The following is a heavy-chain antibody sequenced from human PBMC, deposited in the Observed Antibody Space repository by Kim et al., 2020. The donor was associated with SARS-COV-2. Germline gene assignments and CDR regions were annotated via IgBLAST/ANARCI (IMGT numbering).Heavy chain of an antibody. CDR1: GFTFSSYA. Sequence: GGSLRLSCAASGFTFSSYAMSWVRQAPGKGLEWVSAISGSGGSTYYADSVKGRFTISRDNSKNTLYLQMNSLRAEDTAVYYCANAGYSSGWYEGFDYWGQGTLVTVSS. J-gene: IGHJ4*02. V-gene: IGHV3-23*01. D-gene: IGHD6-19*01. CDR3: ANAGYSSGWYEGFDY. CDR2: ISGSGGST.